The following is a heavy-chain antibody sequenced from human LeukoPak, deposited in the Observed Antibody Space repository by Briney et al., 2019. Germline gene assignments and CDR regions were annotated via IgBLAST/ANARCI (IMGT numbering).Heavy chain of an antibody. CDR2: ISSTSSTI. CDR3: ARAAPYYYDSSGYSAFDS. D-gene: IGHD3-22*01. J-gene: IGHJ3*02. V-gene: IGHV3-48*02. Sequence: GSLRLSCAASGFTFRSYSMHWVRQAPGKGLEWVSYISSTSSTIYYADSVKGRFTISRDNAKNSLYLQMNSLRDEDTAMYYCARAAPYYYDSSGYSAFDSWGQGTMVTVSA. CDR1: GFTFRSYS.